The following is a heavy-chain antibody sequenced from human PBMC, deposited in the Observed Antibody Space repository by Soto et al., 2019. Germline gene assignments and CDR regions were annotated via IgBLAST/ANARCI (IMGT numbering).Heavy chain of an antibody. J-gene: IGHJ4*02. CDR1: GFTFSSYW. Sequence: GGSLRLSCAASGFTFSSYWMSWVRQAPGKGLEWVANIKQDGSEKYYVDSVKGRFTISRDNAKNSLYLQMNSLRAEDTAVYYCARERSWSREIAAADYWGQGTLVTVSS. CDR2: IKQDGSEK. D-gene: IGHD6-13*01. V-gene: IGHV3-7*03. CDR3: ARERSWSREIAAADY.